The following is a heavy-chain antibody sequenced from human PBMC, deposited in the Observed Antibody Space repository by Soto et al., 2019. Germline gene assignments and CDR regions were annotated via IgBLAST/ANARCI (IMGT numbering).Heavy chain of an antibody. CDR3: ARTEDNYCDYVLRH. D-gene: IGHD4-17*01. CDR1: GGSISSGGYY. CDR2: IYYSGST. V-gene: IGHV4-31*03. J-gene: IGHJ4*02. Sequence: QVQLQESGPGLVKPSQTLSLTCTVSGGSISSGGYYWSWIRQHPGKGLEWIGYIYYSGSTYYNPSLKSRVTISVDTSKNQFSLKLSSVTAADTAVYYCARTEDNYCDYVLRHWGQGTLVTVSS.